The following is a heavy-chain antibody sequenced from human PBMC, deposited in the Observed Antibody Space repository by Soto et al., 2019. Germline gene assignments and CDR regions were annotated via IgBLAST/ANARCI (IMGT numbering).Heavy chain of an antibody. CDR2: ISGSGGST. J-gene: IGHJ5*02. Sequence: GGSLILSCAASGFTFSSYAMSWVRQAPGKGLEWVSAISGSGGSTYYADSVKGRFTISRDNSKNTLYLQMNSLRAEDTAVYYCASPPTNLDYGDDNWFDPWGQGTLVTVSS. CDR1: GFTFSSYA. CDR3: ASPPTNLDYGDDNWFDP. V-gene: IGHV3-23*01. D-gene: IGHD4-17*01.